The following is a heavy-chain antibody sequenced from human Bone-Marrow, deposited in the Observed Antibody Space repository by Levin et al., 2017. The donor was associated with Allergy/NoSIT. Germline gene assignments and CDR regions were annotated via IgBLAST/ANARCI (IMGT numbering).Heavy chain of an antibody. CDR1: GYIFTDYG. CDR3: ARGFDS. Sequence: ASVKVSCKASGYIFTDYGISWVRQAPGQGLESMGWISAYSGHTNFVQKFRGRVTMTTNTSTSTAYMELRSLRSDDTAMYYCARGFDSWGQGTLVTVSS. V-gene: IGHV1-18*01. CDR2: ISAYSGHT. J-gene: IGHJ4*02.